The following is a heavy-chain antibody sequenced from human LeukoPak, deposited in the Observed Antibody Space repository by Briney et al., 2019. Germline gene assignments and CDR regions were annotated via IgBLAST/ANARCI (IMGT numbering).Heavy chain of an antibody. CDR2: ISRSSSTI. Sequence: GGSLRLSCAASGFTFSNYSMNWVRQAPGKGLEWVSYISRSSSTIYYADSVKGRFTISRDNAKKSLYLQMNSLRAEDMAVYYCARAKRNAFDIWGQGTMVTVSS. J-gene: IGHJ3*02. V-gene: IGHV3-48*01. CDR1: GFTFSNYS. CDR3: ARAKRNAFDI.